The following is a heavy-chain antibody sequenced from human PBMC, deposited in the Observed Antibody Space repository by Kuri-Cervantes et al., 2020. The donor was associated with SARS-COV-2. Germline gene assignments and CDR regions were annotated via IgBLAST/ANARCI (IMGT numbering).Heavy chain of an antibody. V-gene: IGHV3-30-3*01. Sequence: LSLTCAASGFTFSSYAMHWVRQAPGKGLEWVAVISYDGSNKYYADSVKGRFTISRDNSKNTLYLQMNSLRAEDTAVYYCATNLVPAAMPFDYWGQGTLVTVSS. CDR2: ISYDGSNK. CDR1: GFTFSSYA. D-gene: IGHD2-2*01. J-gene: IGHJ4*02. CDR3: ATNLVPAAMPFDY.